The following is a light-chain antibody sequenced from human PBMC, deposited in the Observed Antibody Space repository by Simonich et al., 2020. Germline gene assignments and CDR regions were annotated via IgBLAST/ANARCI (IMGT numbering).Light chain of an antibody. CDR2: KDS. CDR3: QSADSSGTYVV. V-gene: IGLV3-25*03. CDR1: ALPKQY. J-gene: IGLJ2*01. Sequence: SYELTQPPLVSVSPGQTARITCSGDALPKQYAYWYQQKPGQAPVPVIYKDSERPSGIPERFSGSSAGTTVTLTSSGVQAEDEADYYCQSADSSGTYVVFGGGTKLTVL.